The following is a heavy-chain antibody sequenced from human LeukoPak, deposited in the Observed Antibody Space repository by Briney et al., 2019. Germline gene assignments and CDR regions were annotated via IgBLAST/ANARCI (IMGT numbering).Heavy chain of an antibody. CDR2: IYHSGST. V-gene: IGHV4-30-2*01. J-gene: IGHJ5*02. Sequence: SQTLSLTCAVSGASISSGDYSWSWIRQPPGKGLEWIGYIYHSGSTYYNPSLKSRVTISVDRSKNQFSLKLSSVTAADTAVYYCARAGSCSGGSCYFWFDPWGQGTLVTVSP. D-gene: IGHD2-15*01. CDR1: GASISSGDYS. CDR3: ARAGSCSGGSCYFWFDP.